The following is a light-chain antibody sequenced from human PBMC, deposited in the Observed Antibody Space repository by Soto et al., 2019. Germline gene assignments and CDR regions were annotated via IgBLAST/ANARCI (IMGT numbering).Light chain of an antibody. J-gene: IGKJ5*01. CDR3: QHYDSSPPAIT. Sequence: IVLTQSPGTLSLSPGEIATLSCRASQSVTSGYLAWYQQQPNQAPRLLIYGSSSSAPDIPDRFSGGGSGTYCTLSISRVEPEDFAVYSGQHYDSSPPAITFGQGTRLESK. V-gene: IGKV3-20*01. CDR1: QSVTSGY. CDR2: GSS.